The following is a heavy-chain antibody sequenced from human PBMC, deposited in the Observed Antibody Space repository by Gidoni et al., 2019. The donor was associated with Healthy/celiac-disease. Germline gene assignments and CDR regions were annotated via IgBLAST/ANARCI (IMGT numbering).Heavy chain of an antibody. J-gene: IGHJ4*02. CDR1: GSTCADYT. V-gene: IGHV3-43*01. D-gene: IGHD6-6*01. CDR3: AKDKEGYSSSYFDY. CDR2: ISWDGGST. Sequence: EVQLVESGGVVVQPGGSLTLSCAASGSTCADYTMHWVRQAPGKGLEWVSFISWDGGSTYYADSVKGRFTISRDNSKNSLYLQMNSLRTEDTALYYCAKDKEGYSSSYFDYWGQGTLVTVSS.